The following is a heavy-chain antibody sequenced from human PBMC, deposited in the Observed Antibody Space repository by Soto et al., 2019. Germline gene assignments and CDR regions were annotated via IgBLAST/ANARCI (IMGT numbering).Heavy chain of an antibody. CDR1: GGTFSSYA. Sequence: GASVKVSCKASGGTFSSYAISWVRQAPGQGLEWMGGIIPIFGTANYAQKFQGRVTITADESTSTAYMELSSLRSEDTAVYYCARCDLDSVEMATIVDYYYGMDVWGQGTTVTVSS. CDR2: IIPIFGTA. J-gene: IGHJ6*02. CDR3: ARCDLDSVEMATIVDYYYGMDV. D-gene: IGHD5-12*01. V-gene: IGHV1-69*13.